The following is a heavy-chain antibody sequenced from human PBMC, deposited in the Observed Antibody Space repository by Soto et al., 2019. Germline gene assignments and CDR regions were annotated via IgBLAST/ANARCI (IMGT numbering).Heavy chain of an antibody. J-gene: IGHJ4*02. V-gene: IGHV3-23*01. Sequence: GGSLRLSCAASGFTFSSYAMSWVRQAPGKGLEWVSAISGSGGSTYYADSVKGRFTISRDNSKNTLYLQMNSLRAEDTAVYYCAKSRRQGAAVSTHFDYWGQGTLVTVSS. CDR2: ISGSGGST. D-gene: IGHD6-13*01. CDR3: AKSRRQGAAVSTHFDY. CDR1: GFTFSSYA.